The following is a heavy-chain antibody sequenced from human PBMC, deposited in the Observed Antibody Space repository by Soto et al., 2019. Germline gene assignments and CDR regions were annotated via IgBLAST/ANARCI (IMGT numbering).Heavy chain of an antibody. D-gene: IGHD3-22*01. V-gene: IGHV1-8*01. CDR1: GYTFTSYD. CDR3: ARASKRRYYDSSGFNWFDP. Sequence: ASVKVSCKASGYTFTSYDINWVRQATGQGLEWMGWMNPNSGNTGYAQKFQGRVTMTRNASISTAYMELSSLRSEDTAVYYCARASKRRYYDSSGFNWFDPWGQGNMVTVSS. J-gene: IGHJ5*02. CDR2: MNPNSGNT.